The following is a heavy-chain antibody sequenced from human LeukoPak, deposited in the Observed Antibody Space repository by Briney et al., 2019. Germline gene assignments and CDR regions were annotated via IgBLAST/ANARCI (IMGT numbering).Heavy chain of an antibody. Sequence: SGGSLRLSYAASGLTFCCYWMSWVRQAPGKGLEWVANMKYDGSEKYYVDSVKGRFTIYRDNAKNSLYLQMNSLRAEDTAVYYCARDIEAAGLFLDYWGQGTLVTVSS. CDR3: ARDIEAAGLFLDY. J-gene: IGHJ4*02. CDR2: MKYDGSEK. V-gene: IGHV3-7*01. CDR1: GLTFCCYW. D-gene: IGHD6-13*01.